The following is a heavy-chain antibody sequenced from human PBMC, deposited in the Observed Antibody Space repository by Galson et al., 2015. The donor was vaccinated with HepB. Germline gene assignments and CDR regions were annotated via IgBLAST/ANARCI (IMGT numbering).Heavy chain of an antibody. Sequence: SVKVSCKASGYTFTSYGISWVRQAPGQGLEWMGWISAYNGNTNYAQKLQGRVTMTTDTSTSTAYMELRSLRSDDTAVCYCARDRREYSSGWYWLDPWGQGTLVTVSS. J-gene: IGHJ5*02. V-gene: IGHV1-18*01. D-gene: IGHD6-19*01. CDR2: ISAYNGNT. CDR3: ARDRREYSSGWYWLDP. CDR1: GYTFTSYG.